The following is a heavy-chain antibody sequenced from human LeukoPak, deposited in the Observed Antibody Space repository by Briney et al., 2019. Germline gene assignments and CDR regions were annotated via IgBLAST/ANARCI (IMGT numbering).Heavy chain of an antibody. D-gene: IGHD3-16*01. Sequence: GASVKVSCKASGYTFTSYGISWVRQAPGQGLEWMGWISAYNGNTDYAQSLQGRVTMAIDTSTSTVYMELRSLRSDDTAVYYCARDVGRSYDLADWGQGTLVTVSS. CDR1: GYTFTSYG. CDR2: ISAYNGNT. V-gene: IGHV1-18*01. CDR3: ARDVGRSYDLAD. J-gene: IGHJ4*02.